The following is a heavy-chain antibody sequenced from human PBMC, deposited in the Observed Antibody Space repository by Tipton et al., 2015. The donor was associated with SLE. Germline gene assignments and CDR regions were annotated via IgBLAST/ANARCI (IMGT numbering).Heavy chain of an antibody. CDR1: GGSFSDYY. CDR3: ARVHLKSYYEFDS. Sequence: TLSLTCDVYGGSFSDYYWGWIRQPPGKGLEWRGEINDSGTTHYNPSLESRVTVSVDTSKNLLSLKLSSVTAADTAVYFFARVHLKSYYEFDSWGQGTLVTVSP. D-gene: IGHD1-26*01. J-gene: IGHJ5*01. CDR2: INDSGTT. V-gene: IGHV4-34*01.